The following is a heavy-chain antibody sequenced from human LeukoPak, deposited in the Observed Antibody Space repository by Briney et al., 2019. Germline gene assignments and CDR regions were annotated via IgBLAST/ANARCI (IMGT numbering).Heavy chain of an antibody. CDR2: ISSSSSYI. V-gene: IGHV3-21*01. D-gene: IGHD3-3*01. J-gene: IGHJ4*02. CDR3: TTEPSYYDSIAFDY. CDR1: GFTFSSYS. Sequence: GGSLRLSCAASGFTFSSYSMNWVRQAPGKGLEWVSSISSSSSYIYYADSVKGRFTISRDNAKNSLYLQMNSLRAEDTAVYYCTTEPSYYDSIAFDYWGQGTLVTVSS.